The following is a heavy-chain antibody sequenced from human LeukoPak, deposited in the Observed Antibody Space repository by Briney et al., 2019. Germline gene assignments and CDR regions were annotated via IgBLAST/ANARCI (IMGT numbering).Heavy chain of an antibody. CDR3: ARGTMTTVTYYFDY. V-gene: IGHV4-34*01. CDR1: GGPFSGYY. Sequence: SSETLSLTCAVYGGPFSGYYWSWIRQPPGKGLEWIGEINHSGSTNYNPSLKSRVTISVDTSKNQFSLKLSSVTAADTAVYYCARGTMTTVTYYFDYWGQGTLVTVSS. J-gene: IGHJ4*02. D-gene: IGHD4-17*01. CDR2: INHSGST.